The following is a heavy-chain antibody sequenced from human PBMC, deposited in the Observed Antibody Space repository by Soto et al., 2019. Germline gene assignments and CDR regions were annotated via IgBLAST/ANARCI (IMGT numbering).Heavy chain of an antibody. D-gene: IGHD5-12*01. V-gene: IGHV3-30-3*01. CDR1: GFTFSSYA. Sequence: QVQLVESGGGVVQPGRSLRLSCAASGFTFSSYAMHWVRQAPGKGLEWVAVISYDGCNKYYADSVKSRFTISRDNSKNTLYLQMYSLRAEDTAVYYCAREYGLEMATLDYWGQGTLVTVSS. CDR3: AREYGLEMATLDY. J-gene: IGHJ4*02. CDR2: ISYDGCNK.